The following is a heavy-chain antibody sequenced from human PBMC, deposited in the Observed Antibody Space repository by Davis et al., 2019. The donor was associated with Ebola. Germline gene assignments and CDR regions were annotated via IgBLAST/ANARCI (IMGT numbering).Heavy chain of an antibody. D-gene: IGHD2-21*01. CDR3: ARVVGQPVDGMDV. V-gene: IGHV1-69*04. CDR1: GGTFSSFA. J-gene: IGHJ6*02. Sequence: SVTVSCKASGGTFSSFAISWVRQAPGQGLEWMGRIIPILDVSEYAQRLQARLTITADTSTTTAYMELKNLKSEDTAVYYCARVVGQPVDGMDVWGQGTTVTVSS. CDR2: IIPILDVS.